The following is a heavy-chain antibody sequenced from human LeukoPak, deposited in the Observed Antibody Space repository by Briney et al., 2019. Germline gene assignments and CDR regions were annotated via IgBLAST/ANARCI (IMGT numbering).Heavy chain of an antibody. CDR2: ISAYNGNT. V-gene: IGHV1-18*01. Sequence: ASVKVSCKASGETFTSYGISWVRQAPGQGLEGLGWISAYNGNTNYAQKLQGRFTMNTETSQSPAYTGPRSPRSDEHAGLYLAKVGVVLNYWGQGTLVSVSS. CDR1: GETFTSYG. J-gene: IGHJ4*02. D-gene: IGHD3-16*01. CDR3: AKVGVVLNY.